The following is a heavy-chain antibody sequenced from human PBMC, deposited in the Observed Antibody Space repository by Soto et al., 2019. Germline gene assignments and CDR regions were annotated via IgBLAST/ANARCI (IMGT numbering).Heavy chain of an antibody. Sequence: GESLKISCKGSGYSFAGYWSTWVRQKPGKGLEWMGRIDPSDSQTYYSPSFRGHVTISATKSITTVFLQWSSLRASDTAMYYCARQIYDSDTGPNFQYYFDSWGQGTPVTVSS. D-gene: IGHD3-22*01. J-gene: IGHJ4*02. CDR3: ARQIYDSDTGPNFQYYFDS. V-gene: IGHV5-10-1*01. CDR2: IDPSDSQT. CDR1: GYSFAGYW.